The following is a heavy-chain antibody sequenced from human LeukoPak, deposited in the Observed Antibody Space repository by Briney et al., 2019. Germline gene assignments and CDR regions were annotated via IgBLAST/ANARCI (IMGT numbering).Heavy chain of an antibody. CDR3: ARDQRLNDY. CDR2: IKQDGSEK. CDR1: GFTFSSHW. V-gene: IGHV3-7*01. Sequence: GGSLRLSCAASGFTFSSHWMSWVRQAPGKGLEWVANIKQDGSEKYYVDSVKGRFTISRDNAKNSLYLQMNGLRAEDTAVYYCARDQRLNDYWGQGTLVTVSS. J-gene: IGHJ4*02.